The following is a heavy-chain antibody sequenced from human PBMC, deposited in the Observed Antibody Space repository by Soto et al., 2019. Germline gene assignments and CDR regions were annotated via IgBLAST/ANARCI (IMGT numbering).Heavy chain of an antibody. Sequence: EVQLLESGGGLEHPGGSLRLSCAASGFTFSSYAMGWVRQAPGKGLEWVSAITSGGGRMYYADSVKGRFTISRDNSKNTLYLQMNSLRAEGTAVFYCAKAPHASDYAGRGFDFWGQGTLVTVSS. CDR2: ITSGGGRM. CDR3: AKAPHASDYAGRGFDF. J-gene: IGHJ4*02. V-gene: IGHV3-23*01. CDR1: GFTFSSYA. D-gene: IGHD5-12*01.